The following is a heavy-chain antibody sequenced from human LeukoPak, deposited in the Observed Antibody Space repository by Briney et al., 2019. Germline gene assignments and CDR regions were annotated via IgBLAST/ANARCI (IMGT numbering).Heavy chain of an antibody. CDR1: GGSFSGYY. Sequence: KPSETLSLTCAVYGGSFSGYYWSWIRQPPGKGLEWIGEINHSGSTNYNPSLKSRVTISVDTSKNQFSLKLSSVTAADTAVYYCARYPTQNAFDIWGQGTMVTVSS. CDR2: INHSGST. CDR3: ARYPTQNAFDI. V-gene: IGHV4-34*01. J-gene: IGHJ3*02.